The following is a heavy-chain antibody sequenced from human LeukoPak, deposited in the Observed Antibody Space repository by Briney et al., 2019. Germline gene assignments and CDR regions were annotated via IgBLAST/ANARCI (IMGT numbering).Heavy chain of an antibody. CDR2: INHSGST. Sequence: SETLSLTCAVYGGSFSGYYWSWIRQPPGKWLEWIGEINHSGSTNYNPSLKSRFTISVATSQNQSSLKLSSVTAADTAVYYGARRIAAAGRDFDSSGQGTLVTVSS. D-gene: IGHD6-13*01. CDR3: ARRIAAAGRDFDS. J-gene: IGHJ4*02. CDR1: GGSFSGYY. V-gene: IGHV4-34*01.